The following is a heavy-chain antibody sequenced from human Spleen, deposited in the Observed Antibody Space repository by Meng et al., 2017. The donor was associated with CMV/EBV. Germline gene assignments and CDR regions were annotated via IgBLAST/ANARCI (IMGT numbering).Heavy chain of an antibody. J-gene: IGHJ3*02. D-gene: IGHD7-27*01. CDR2: IIPVINEP. Sequence: SVKVSFKSSGVNFNFNAYAINWVRQAPGQGLEWVGGIIPVINEPDYAQKFRARFTITADKSTRTVYMEMTSLRSEDTAMFYCARGLGIGAFDIWAQGTMVTVSS. V-gene: IGHV1-69*10. CDR1: GVNFNFNAYA. CDR3: ARGLGIGAFDI.